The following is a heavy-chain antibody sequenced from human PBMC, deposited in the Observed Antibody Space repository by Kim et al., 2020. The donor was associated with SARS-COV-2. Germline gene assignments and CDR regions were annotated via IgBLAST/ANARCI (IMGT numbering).Heavy chain of an antibody. V-gene: IGHV4-39*01. J-gene: IGHJ3*02. CDR1: GGSISSSSYY. CDR2: IYYSGST. D-gene: IGHD3-9*01. CDR3: ARPVNHIRYFDWLPDAFDI. Sequence: SETLSLTCTVSGGSISSSSYYWGWIRQPPGKGLEWIGSIYYSGSTYYNPSLKSRVTISVDTSKNQFSLKLSSVTAADTAVYYCARPVNHIRYFDWLPDAFDIWGQGTMVTVSS.